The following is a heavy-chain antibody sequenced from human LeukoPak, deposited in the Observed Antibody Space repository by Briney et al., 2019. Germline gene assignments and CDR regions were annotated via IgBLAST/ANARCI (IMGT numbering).Heavy chain of an antibody. J-gene: IGHJ4*02. Sequence: TGGSLRLSCAASGFTFSSNAGGWVRQAPGKGLEWVSTISASGGRTYYADSVKGRFTISRDDSKNTLYLQMNSLRAEDTAVYYCAKDGYSESLYDYWGQGTLVTVSS. CDR3: AKDGYSESLYDY. V-gene: IGHV3-23*01. D-gene: IGHD1-26*01. CDR1: GFTFSSNA. CDR2: ISASGGRT.